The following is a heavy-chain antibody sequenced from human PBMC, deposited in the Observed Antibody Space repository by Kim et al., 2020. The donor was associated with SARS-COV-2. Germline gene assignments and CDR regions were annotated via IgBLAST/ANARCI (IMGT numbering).Heavy chain of an antibody. CDR3: ARIPVRNTDAFDI. V-gene: IGHV3-48*03. Sequence: GGSLRLSCAASGFTFSSYEMIWVRQAPGKGLEWVSYITSGSSIYYTDSVKGRFTISRDNAKNSLYLQMNSLRAEDTAVYYCARIPVRNTDAFDIWGQGTMVTVSS. CDR1: GFTFSSYE. J-gene: IGHJ3*02. CDR2: ITSGSSI. D-gene: IGHD1-1*01.